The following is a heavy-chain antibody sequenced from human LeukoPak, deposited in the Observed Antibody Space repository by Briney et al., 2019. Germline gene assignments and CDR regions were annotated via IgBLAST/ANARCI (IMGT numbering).Heavy chain of an antibody. D-gene: IGHD3-16*01. CDR2: ITSSSGTI. CDR3: ARWGVPIYYYYMDV. CDR1: GFTFSSYT. J-gene: IGHJ6*03. Sequence: GGSLRLSCVASGFTFSSYTMNWVRQAPGKGLEWVSYITSSSGTIYYADSVKGRFTISRDNAKNSLYLQMNSLRAEDTAVYYCARWGVPIYYYYMDVWGKGTTVTVSS. V-gene: IGHV3-48*01.